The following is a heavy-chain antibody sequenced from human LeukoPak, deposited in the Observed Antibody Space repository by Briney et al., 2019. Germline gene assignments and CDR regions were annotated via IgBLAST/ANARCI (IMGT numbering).Heavy chain of an antibody. D-gene: IGHD3-10*01. V-gene: IGHV1-24*01. J-gene: IGHJ4*02. CDR1: GYTLTELS. CDR2: FDPEDGET. Sequence: ASVKVSCKVSGYTLTELSMHWVRQAPGKGLEWRGDFDPEDGETIYAQKFQGRVTMTEDTSTDTAYMELSSLRSEDTAVYYCATAQSGGLRGVISAFDYWGQGTLVTVSS. CDR3: ATAQSGGLRGVISAFDY.